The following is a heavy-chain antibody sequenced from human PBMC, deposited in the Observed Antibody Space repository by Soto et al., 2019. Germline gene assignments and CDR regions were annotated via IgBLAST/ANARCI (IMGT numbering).Heavy chain of an antibody. Sequence: EVHLLESGGALVQPGGSLTLSCAASGFSFSDYAMSWVCQAPGKGLEWVSSISRTGDSAYYADSVKGRFAISRDRSKNXLSLQMNSLRVEDTAVYYCAKGPDGSGYYHNWFDSWGQGTLITVSS. V-gene: IGHV3-23*01. D-gene: IGHD3-22*01. CDR2: ISRTGDSA. CDR1: GFSFSDYA. J-gene: IGHJ5*01. CDR3: AKGPDGSGYYHNWFDS.